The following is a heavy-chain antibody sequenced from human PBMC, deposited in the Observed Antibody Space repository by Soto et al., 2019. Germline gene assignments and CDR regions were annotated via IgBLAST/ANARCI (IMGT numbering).Heavy chain of an antibody. J-gene: IGHJ3*02. D-gene: IGHD2-15*01. Sequence: GESLKISSKRSGYGFSIHCVAWLRQMPGKGVEWVGFIYPGNSNTMSSPSFTGHVTISADTAPSTSYLQWDTLKPSGAAMYFYASPSHCNCGNCFMGGLEMWCQGTMVTVSS. CDR3: ASPSHCNCGNCFMGGLEM. V-gene: IGHV5-51*01. CDR2: IYPGNSNT. CDR1: GYGFSIHC.